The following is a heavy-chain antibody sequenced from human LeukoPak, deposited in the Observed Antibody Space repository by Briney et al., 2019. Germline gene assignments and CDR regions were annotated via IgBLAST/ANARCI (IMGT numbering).Heavy chain of an antibody. CDR2: LSDSGIST. Sequence: PGGSLRLSCAASGFTFSSYAMSWVRQAPGKGLEWVSSLSDSGISTHYADSVKGRFSISRDNSKNTLYLQINNLRAEDTAIYYCTKHEGGGNYLPYWGQGTLVTVSS. J-gene: IGHJ4*02. V-gene: IGHV3-23*01. D-gene: IGHD1-26*01. CDR1: GFTFSSYA. CDR3: TKHEGGGNYLPY.